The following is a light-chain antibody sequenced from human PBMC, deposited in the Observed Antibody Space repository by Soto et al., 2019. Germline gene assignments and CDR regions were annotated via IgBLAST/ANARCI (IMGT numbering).Light chain of an antibody. V-gene: IGLV2-14*01. Sequence: QSVLTQPASVSGSPGQSITISRTGTSSDVGGYNYVSWYQQHPGKAPKLMIYDVSNRPSGVSNRFSGSKSGNTASLTISGLQAEDEAAYYCSSYTSSSTQVFGTGTKLTVL. CDR1: SSDVGGYNY. CDR2: DVS. J-gene: IGLJ1*01. CDR3: SSYTSSSTQV.